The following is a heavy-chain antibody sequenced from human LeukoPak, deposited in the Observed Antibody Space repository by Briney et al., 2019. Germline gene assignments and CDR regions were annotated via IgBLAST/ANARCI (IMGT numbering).Heavy chain of an antibody. J-gene: IGHJ4*02. CDR1: GGSISSYY. Sequence: SETLSLTCTVSGGSISSYYWSWIRQPPGKGLEWIGYIHYTGSTSYNPSLKSRVTMSVDTSKNPFSLKLSSVTAADTAVYYCARGPHWDPHFDYWGQGTLVTVSS. CDR2: IHYTGST. D-gene: IGHD7-27*01. CDR3: ARGPHWDPHFDY. V-gene: IGHV4-59*01.